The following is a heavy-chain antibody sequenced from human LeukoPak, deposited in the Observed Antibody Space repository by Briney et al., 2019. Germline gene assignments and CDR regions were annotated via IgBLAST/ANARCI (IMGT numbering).Heavy chain of an antibody. Sequence: SETLSLTCAVSGGSFSGYYWSWIRQPPGKGLEWIGEINHSGSTNHNPSLKSRVTISVDTSKNQFSLKLSSVTAADTAVYYCARVRYYYYYMDVWGKGTTVTVSS. CDR3: ARVRYYYYYMDV. V-gene: IGHV4-34*01. J-gene: IGHJ6*03. CDR1: GGSFSGYY. CDR2: INHSGST.